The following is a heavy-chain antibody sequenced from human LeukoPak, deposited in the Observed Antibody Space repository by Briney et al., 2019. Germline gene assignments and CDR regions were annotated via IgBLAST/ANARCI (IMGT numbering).Heavy chain of an antibody. Sequence: SETLSLTCTVSGGSINNYYWSWVRQPPGKGLEWIGYIHYSGITNYNPSLESRVTISVDTSRNQFSLKLSSVTAADTALYYCARGGSGYSYGHRHAFDIWGQGTMVTVSS. V-gene: IGHV4-59*12. CDR3: ARGGSGYSYGHRHAFDI. D-gene: IGHD5-18*01. CDR2: IHYSGIT. CDR1: GGSINNYY. J-gene: IGHJ3*02.